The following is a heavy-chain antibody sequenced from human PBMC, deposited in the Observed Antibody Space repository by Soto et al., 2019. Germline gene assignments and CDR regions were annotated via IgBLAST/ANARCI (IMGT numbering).Heavy chain of an antibody. CDR3: AKPKAVAGPAFDY. CDR2: ISYDGSNK. CDR1: GFTFSSYG. D-gene: IGHD6-19*01. Sequence: GSLRLSCAASGFTFSSYGMHWVRQAPGKGLEWVAVISYDGSNKYYADSVKGRFTISRDNSKNTLYLQMNSLRAEDTAVYYCAKPKAVAGPAFDYWGQGTLVTVSS. J-gene: IGHJ4*02. V-gene: IGHV3-30*18.